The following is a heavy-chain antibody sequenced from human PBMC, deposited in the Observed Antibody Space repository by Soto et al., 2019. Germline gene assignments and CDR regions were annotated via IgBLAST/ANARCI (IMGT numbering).Heavy chain of an antibody. CDR1: GGTFSSYA. D-gene: IGHD6-19*01. J-gene: IGHJ4*02. CDR2: IIPIFGTA. Sequence: SVKVSCKASGGTFSSYAISWVRQAPGQGLEWMGGIIPIFGTANYAQKFQGRVTITADESTSTAYMELSSLRSEDTAVYYCARDKGIAVAYYDYWGQGTLVTVSS. V-gene: IGHV1-69*13. CDR3: ARDKGIAVAYYDY.